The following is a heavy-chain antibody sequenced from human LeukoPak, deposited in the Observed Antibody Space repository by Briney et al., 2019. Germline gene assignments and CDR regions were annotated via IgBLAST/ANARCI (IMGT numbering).Heavy chain of an antibody. CDR2: IKQDGSEK. V-gene: IGHV3-7*01. CDR1: GFTFSRDW. Sequence: GGSLRLSCAASGFTFSRDWMTWVRQALGEGREWVANIKQDGSEKYYADSVKGRFTISRDNAKNSLYLQMNSLRAEDTAVYYCARDPSGRYGVYWGQGTLVTVSS. CDR3: ARDPSGRYGVY. J-gene: IGHJ4*02. D-gene: IGHD1-26*01.